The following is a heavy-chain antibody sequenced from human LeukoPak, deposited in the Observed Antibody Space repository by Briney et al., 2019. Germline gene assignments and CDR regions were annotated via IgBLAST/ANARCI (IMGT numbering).Heavy chain of an antibody. CDR1: GFTFSSYG. D-gene: IGHD2-2*01. CDR2: ISSSGSTI. V-gene: IGHV3-48*04. J-gene: IGHJ6*02. CDR3: AAKDIVVVPAPFYYYGMDV. Sequence: GGSLRLSCAASGFTFSSYGMHWVRQAPGKGLEWVSYISSSGSTIYYADSVKGRFTISRDNAKNSLYLQMNSLRAEDTAVYYCAAKDIVVVPAPFYYYGMDVWGQGTTVTVSS.